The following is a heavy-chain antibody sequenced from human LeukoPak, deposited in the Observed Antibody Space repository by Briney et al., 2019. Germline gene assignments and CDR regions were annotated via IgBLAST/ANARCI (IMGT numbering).Heavy chain of an antibody. D-gene: IGHD2-2*01. Sequence: PGGSLRLSCAASGFTFSTYAMSWVRQTPGKGLEWVSAISGSGDTTYYADSVKGRFTISRDNSRNTLYLQMNSLRAEDTAVYYCARGPLAIVVVPAAMVDYWGQGTLVTVSS. CDR3: ARGPLAIVVVPAAMVDY. CDR2: ISGSGDTT. CDR1: GFTFSTYA. J-gene: IGHJ4*02. V-gene: IGHV3-23*01.